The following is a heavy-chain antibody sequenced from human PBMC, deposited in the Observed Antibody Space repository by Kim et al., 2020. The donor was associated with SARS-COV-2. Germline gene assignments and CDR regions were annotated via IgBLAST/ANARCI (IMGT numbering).Heavy chain of an antibody. V-gene: IGHV3-23*01. CDR2: ISGSGGST. Sequence: GGSLRLSCAASGFTFSSYAMSWVRQAPGKGLEWVSAISGSGGSTYYADSVKGRFTISRDNSKNTLYLQMNSLRAEDTAVYYCAKDRENYSSGWYYFDYWGQGTLVTVSS. D-gene: IGHD6-19*01. CDR3: AKDRENYSSGWYYFDY. J-gene: IGHJ4*02. CDR1: GFTFSSYA.